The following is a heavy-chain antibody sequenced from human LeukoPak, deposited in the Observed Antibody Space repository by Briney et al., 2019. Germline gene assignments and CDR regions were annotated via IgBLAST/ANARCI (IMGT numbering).Heavy chain of an antibody. Sequence: PGGSLRLSCTASAFTFSDYWMSWVRQAPGKGLEWVANIKQDGSEKYYVDSVKGRFTISRDNAKNSLYLQMSSLRAEDTAVYYCANDVDTAMVHDYWGQGTLVIVSS. J-gene: IGHJ4*02. CDR1: AFTFSDYW. D-gene: IGHD5-18*01. V-gene: IGHV3-7*01. CDR3: ANDVDTAMVHDY. CDR2: IKQDGSEK.